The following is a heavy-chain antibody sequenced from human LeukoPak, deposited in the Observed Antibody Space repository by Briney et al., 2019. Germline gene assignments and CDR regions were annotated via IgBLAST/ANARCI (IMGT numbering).Heavy chain of an antibody. J-gene: IGHJ5*02. D-gene: IGHD3-16*02. Sequence: ASVKVSCKASGYTFTGYYMHWVRQALGQGLEWMGWINPNSGGTNYAQKFQGRVTMTRDTSISTAYMELSRLRSDDTAVYYCARDSYDYVWGSYPEAWGQGTLVTVSS. CDR3: ARDSYDYVWGSYPEA. CDR2: INPNSGGT. V-gene: IGHV1-2*02. CDR1: GYTFTGYY.